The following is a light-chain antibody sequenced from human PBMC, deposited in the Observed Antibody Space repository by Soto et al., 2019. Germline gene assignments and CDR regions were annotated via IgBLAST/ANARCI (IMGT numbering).Light chain of an antibody. Sequence: EIVLTQSPATLSLSPGEGATLSCRASQSVSSYLVWYQQKPGQAPRLIIYDASKRATGIPARFSGSGSGTDFTLTISSLEAEDFAGYYCQQRSCRPPMYTFGQGTKLEIK. CDR2: DAS. V-gene: IGKV3-11*01. CDR1: QSVSSY. CDR3: QQRSCRPPMYT. J-gene: IGKJ2*01.